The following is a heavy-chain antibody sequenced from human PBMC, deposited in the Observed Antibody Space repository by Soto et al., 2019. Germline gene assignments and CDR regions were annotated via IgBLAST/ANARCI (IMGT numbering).Heavy chain of an antibody. V-gene: IGHV1-2*02. CDR2: MNPRSGDT. D-gene: IGHD1-26*01. Sequence: QVQLVQSGAEVKEPGASVKVSCKTSGDTVIGYDMHWLRQAPGQGLEWMGWMNPRSGDTNDAQKFQGRVTMTRDASFNKAYMKLRRLRSDDTAVYSCGREAVGATPLGWFDPWGQGTMVTVSS. CDR1: GDTVIGYD. CDR3: GREAVGATPLGWFDP. J-gene: IGHJ5*02.